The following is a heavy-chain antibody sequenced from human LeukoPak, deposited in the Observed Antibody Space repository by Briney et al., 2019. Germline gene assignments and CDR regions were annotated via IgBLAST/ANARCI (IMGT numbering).Heavy chain of an antibody. CDR1: GGSFSGYY. D-gene: IGHD6-6*01. J-gene: IGHJ4*02. CDR2: INHSGST. CDR3: ARHRYITSSSYFDY. V-gene: IGHV4-34*01. Sequence: SETLSLTCAVYGGSFSGYYWSWIRQPPGKGLEWIGEINHSGSTNYNPSLKSRVTISVDTSKNQFSLNLSSVTAADTAVYYCARHRYITSSSYFDYWGQGTLVTVSS.